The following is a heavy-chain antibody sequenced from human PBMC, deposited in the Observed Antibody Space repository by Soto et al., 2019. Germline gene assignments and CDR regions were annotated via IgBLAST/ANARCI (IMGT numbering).Heavy chain of an antibody. CDR3: AREGSSWYAGAFDI. Sequence: GASVKVSCKASGYTFTSYVISWVLQAPGQGLEWMGWISAYNGYTYYAQKLQGRVTMTTDTSTSTAYMELRSPRSDDTAVYYCAREGSSWYAGAFDIWGQGTMAT. CDR1: GYTFTSYV. D-gene: IGHD6-13*01. J-gene: IGHJ3*02. V-gene: IGHV1-18*04. CDR2: ISAYNGYT.